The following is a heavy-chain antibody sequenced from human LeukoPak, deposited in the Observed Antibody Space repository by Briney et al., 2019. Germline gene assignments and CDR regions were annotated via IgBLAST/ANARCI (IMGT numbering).Heavy chain of an antibody. CDR1: GGSISSYY. V-gene: IGHV4-4*07. D-gene: IGHD6-6*01. CDR2: IYTSGST. Sequence: SETLSLTCTVSGGSISSYYWSWLRQPAGKGLEWIGRIYTSGSTIYNPSLKSRVTMSVDTSKNQFSLKLSSVTAADTAVYYCARGPLYSSSSVYYYYMDVWGKGTTVTVSS. CDR3: ARGPLYSSSSVYYYYMDV. J-gene: IGHJ6*03.